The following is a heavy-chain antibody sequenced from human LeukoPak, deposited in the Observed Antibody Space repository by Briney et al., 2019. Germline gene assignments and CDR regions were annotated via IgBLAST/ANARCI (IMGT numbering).Heavy chain of an antibody. CDR1: GDSISNNYL. V-gene: IGHV4-4*02. D-gene: IGHD4-17*01. CDR2: IYRTGRT. J-gene: IGHJ3*02. CDR3: GRHDYGDSSAAFDI. Sequence: SETLSLTCAVSGDSISNNYLWRWVRQFPGKGLEYIGEIYRTGRTNYNPSLKSRVTTSIDKSENQFSLNLRSVTAADTAVYYCGRHDYGDSSAAFDIWGQGTMVTVSS.